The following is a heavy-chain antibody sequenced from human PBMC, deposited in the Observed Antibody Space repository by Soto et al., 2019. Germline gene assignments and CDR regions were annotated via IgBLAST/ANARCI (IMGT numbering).Heavy chain of an antibody. CDR2: INPSGGST. CDR3: ARTLTPNPAEYFQH. D-gene: IGHD3-16*01. CDR1: GYTFTRYY. Sequence: QVQLVQSGAEAKKPGASVKVSCKASGYTFTRYYMHWVRQAPGQGLEWMGIINPSGGSTTYAQKFQGRVNMTRDTSTSTVYMELSSLRSEDTAVYYCARTLTPNPAEYFQHWGQGTLVTVSS. J-gene: IGHJ1*01. V-gene: IGHV1-46*03.